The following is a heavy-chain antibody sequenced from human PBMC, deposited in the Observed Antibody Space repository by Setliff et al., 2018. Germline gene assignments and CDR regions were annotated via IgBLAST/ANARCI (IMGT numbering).Heavy chain of an antibody. CDR3: ARPPRGGRWYFDL. D-gene: IGHD3-16*01. Sequence: SETLSLTCTVSDDSISSRHYYWSWIRQPAGKGLEWLGQIYTSWSTNYNPSLKGRATLSIDASKNHFSLKLSSVTAADTAVYYCARPPRGGRWYFDLWGRGTLVTVSS. CDR2: IYTSWST. J-gene: IGHJ2*01. CDR1: DDSISSRHYY. V-gene: IGHV4-61*09.